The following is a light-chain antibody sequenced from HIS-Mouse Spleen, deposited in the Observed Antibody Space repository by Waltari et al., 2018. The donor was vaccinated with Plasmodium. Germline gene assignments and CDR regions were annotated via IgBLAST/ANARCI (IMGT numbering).Light chain of an antibody. CDR2: DVS. J-gene: IGLJ2*01. V-gene: IGLV2-11*01. CDR1: SSDGGGCNY. CDR3: CSYAGSYTVV. Sequence: QSAPTQPRPVSGSPGQSVTIPCTGTSSDGGGCNYVAWYQQHPGKAPKLMIYDVSKRPSGVPDRFSGSKSGNTASLTISGLQAEDEADYYCCSYAGSYTVVFGGGTKLTVL.